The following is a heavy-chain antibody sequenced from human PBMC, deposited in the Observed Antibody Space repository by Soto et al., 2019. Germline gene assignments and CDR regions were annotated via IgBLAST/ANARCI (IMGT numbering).Heavy chain of an antibody. D-gene: IGHD2-21*01. Sequence: ASVKVSCKASGYTFTSYGISWVRQAPGQGLEWMGWISAYNGNTNYAQKLQGRVTMTTDTSTSTAYMELRSLRSDDTAVYYCARVEYCGGDCYWAEPGFDYWGQGTLVTVSS. V-gene: IGHV1-18*01. CDR3: ARVEYCGGDCYWAEPGFDY. CDR2: ISAYNGNT. CDR1: GYTFTSYG. J-gene: IGHJ4*02.